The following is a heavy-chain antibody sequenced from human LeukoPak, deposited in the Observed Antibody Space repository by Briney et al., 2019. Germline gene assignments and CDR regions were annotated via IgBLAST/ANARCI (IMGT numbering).Heavy chain of an antibody. CDR1: GLTFSSYA. CDR3: AKLDGDQSSIDAFDI. D-gene: IGHD4-17*01. J-gene: IGHJ3*02. CDR2: ISGSGGST. Sequence: PGGSLRLSCAASGLTFSSYAMSWVRQAPGKGLEWVSAISGSGGSTYYADSVKGRFTISRDNSKNTLYLQMNSLRAEDTAVYYCAKLDGDQSSIDAFDIWGQGTMVTVSS. V-gene: IGHV3-23*01.